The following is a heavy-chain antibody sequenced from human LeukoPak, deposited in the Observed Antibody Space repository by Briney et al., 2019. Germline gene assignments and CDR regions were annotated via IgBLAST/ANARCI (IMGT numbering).Heavy chain of an antibody. V-gene: IGHV1-69*04. CDR2: IIPILGIA. CDR1: GGTFSSYA. D-gene: IGHD1-1*01. J-gene: IGHJ1*01. Sequence: SVKVSCKASGGTFSSYAISWVRQAPGQGLEWMGRIIPILGIANYAQKFQGRVTMTEDTSTDTAYMELSSLRSEDTAVYYCATYPKILERPFQHWGQGTLVTVSS. CDR3: ATYPKILERPFQH.